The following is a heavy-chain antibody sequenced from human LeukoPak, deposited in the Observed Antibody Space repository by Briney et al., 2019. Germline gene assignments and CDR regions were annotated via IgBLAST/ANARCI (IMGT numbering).Heavy chain of an antibody. CDR1: GGSISSSSYY. CDR3: ARSALGFDY. D-gene: IGHD7-27*01. J-gene: IGHJ4*02. Sequence: KPSETPSLTCTVSGGSISSSSYYWGWIRQPPGKGLEWIGSIYYSGSTYYNPSLKSRVTISVDTSKNQFSLKLSSVTAADTAVYYCARSALGFDYWGQGTLVTVSS. V-gene: IGHV4-39*01. CDR2: IYYSGST.